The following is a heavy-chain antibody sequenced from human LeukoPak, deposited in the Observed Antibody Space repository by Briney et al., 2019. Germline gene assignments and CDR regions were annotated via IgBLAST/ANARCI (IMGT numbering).Heavy chain of an antibody. CDR3: TTDLPYYYDSSGYLGY. D-gene: IGHD3-22*01. J-gene: IGHJ4*02. Sequence: GGSLRLSCAAPGFTFSNAWMSWVRQAPGKGLEWVGRIKSKTDGGTTDYAAPVKGRFTISRDDSKNTLYLQMNSLKTEDTAVYYCTTDLPYYYDSSGYLGYWGQGTLVTVSS. CDR2: IKSKTDGGTT. V-gene: IGHV3-15*01. CDR1: GFTFSNAW.